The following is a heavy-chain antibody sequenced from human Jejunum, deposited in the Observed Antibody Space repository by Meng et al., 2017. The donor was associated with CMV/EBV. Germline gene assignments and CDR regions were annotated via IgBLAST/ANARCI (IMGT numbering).Heavy chain of an antibody. D-gene: IGHD3-10*01. V-gene: IGHV3-21*06. CDR3: AIGVGNYLDY. Sequence: LSCAGSGFTVRTYNTKWVRQAPGKGLEWVSYINSRSDSIHYADSVKGRFTISRDNARNTLYLQMNSLRAEDTAVYYCAIGVGNYLDYWGQGTLVTVSS. J-gene: IGHJ4*02. CDR2: INSRSDSI. CDR1: GFTVRTYN.